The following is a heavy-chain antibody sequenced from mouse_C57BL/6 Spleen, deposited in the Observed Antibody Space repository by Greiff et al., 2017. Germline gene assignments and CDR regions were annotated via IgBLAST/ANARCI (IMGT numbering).Heavy chain of an antibody. V-gene: IGHV1-15*01. J-gene: IGHJ1*03. CDR2: IDPETGGT. CDR3: TRGTTVHWYFDV. CDR1: GYTFTDYE. D-gene: IGHD1-1*01. Sequence: QVQLQQSGAELVRPGASVTLSCKASGYTFTDYEMHWVKQTPVHGLEWIGAIDPETGGTAYNQKFKGKAILTADKSSSTAYMELRSLTSEDSAVYYCTRGTTVHWYFDVWGTGTTVTVSS.